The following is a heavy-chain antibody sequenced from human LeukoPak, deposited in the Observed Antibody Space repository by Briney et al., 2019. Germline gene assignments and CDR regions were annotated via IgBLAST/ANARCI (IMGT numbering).Heavy chain of an antibody. CDR1: GGSISSYH. J-gene: IGHJ3*02. CDR2: IYYSGST. Sequence: PSETLSLTCTVSGGSISSYHWSWIRLPPGKGLEWIGYIYYSGSTNYNPSLNSRVTISVDTSKNQFSLKLSSVTAADTAVYYCARGEMATIGAFDIWGQGTMVTVSS. CDR3: ARGEMATIGAFDI. D-gene: IGHD5-24*01. V-gene: IGHV4-59*01.